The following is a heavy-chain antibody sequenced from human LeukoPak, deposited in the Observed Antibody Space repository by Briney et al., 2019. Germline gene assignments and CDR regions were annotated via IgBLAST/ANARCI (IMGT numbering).Heavy chain of an antibody. CDR1: GGTFSSYA. D-gene: IGHD1-14*01. CDR3: ARTSGGLTNYYYYGMDV. CDR2: IIPILGIA. V-gene: IGHV1-69*04. Sequence: GASVKVSCKASGGTFSSYAITWVRQAPGQGLEWMGRIIPILGIANYAQKFQGRVTITADKSTSTAYMELSSLRSEDTAVYYCARTSGGLTNYYYYGMDVWGQGTTVTVSS. J-gene: IGHJ6*02.